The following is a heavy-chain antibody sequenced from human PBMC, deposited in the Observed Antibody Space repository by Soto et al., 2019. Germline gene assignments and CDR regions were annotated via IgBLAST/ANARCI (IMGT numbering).Heavy chain of an antibody. Sequence: SETLSLTCTVSGGSISSGDYYWSWIRQPPGKGLEWIGYIFYSGNTNYNPSLKSRVTISVDTSKNQFSLKLRSLTAADTAVYYCARAGPMTPVIMDSWGPGTLVTVPS. CDR3: ARAGPMTPVIMDS. CDR2: IFYSGNT. J-gene: IGHJ5*01. D-gene: IGHD4-4*01. V-gene: IGHV4-61*08. CDR1: GGSISSGDYY.